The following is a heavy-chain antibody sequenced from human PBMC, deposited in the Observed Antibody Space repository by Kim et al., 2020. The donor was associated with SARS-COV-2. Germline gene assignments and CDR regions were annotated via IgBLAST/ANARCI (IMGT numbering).Heavy chain of an antibody. Sequence: GGSLRLSCAASGFTFSSYGMHWVRQAPGKGLEWVAVISYDGSNKYYADSVKGRFTISRDNSTNTLYLQMNSLRAEDTAVYYCAKEVSGSYYYGMDVWGQG. V-gene: IGHV3-30*18. CDR2: ISYDGSNK. D-gene: IGHD3-22*01. J-gene: IGHJ6*02. CDR1: GFTFSSYG. CDR3: AKEVSGSYYYGMDV.